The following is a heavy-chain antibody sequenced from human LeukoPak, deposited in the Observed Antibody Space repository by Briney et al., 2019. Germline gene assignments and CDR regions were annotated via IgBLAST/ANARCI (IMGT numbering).Heavy chain of an antibody. V-gene: IGHV1-2*02. CDR1: GYTFTGYY. CDR2: INPNSGGT. J-gene: IGHJ4*02. Sequence: VASVKVSCKASGYTFTGYYMHWVRQAPGQGLEWVGWINPNSGGTNYAQKFQGRVTMTRDTSISTAYMELSRLRSDDTAVYYCARDRRGYSGYDLGRWGQGTLVTVSS. D-gene: IGHD5-12*01. CDR3: ARDRRGYSGYDLGR.